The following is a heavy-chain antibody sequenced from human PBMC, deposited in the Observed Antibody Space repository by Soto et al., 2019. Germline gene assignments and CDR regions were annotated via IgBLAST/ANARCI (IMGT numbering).Heavy chain of an antibody. CDR3: ATTAYYYDSSGYYHDAFDI. D-gene: IGHD3-22*01. CDR1: GYSFTSYW. Sequence: PGESLKISCKVSGYSFTSYWISWLRQMPGKVLEWMGRIDPSDSYTNYSPSFQGHVTISADKSISTAYLQWSSLKASDTAMYYCATTAYYYDSSGYYHDAFDIWGQGTMVTVSS. V-gene: IGHV5-10-1*01. J-gene: IGHJ3*02. CDR2: IDPSDSYT.